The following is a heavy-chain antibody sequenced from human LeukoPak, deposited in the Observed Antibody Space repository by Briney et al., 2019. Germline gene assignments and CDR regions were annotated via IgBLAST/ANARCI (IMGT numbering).Heavy chain of an antibody. CDR1: GFTFDDYA. Sequence: PGGSLRLSCAASGFTFDDYAMHWVRQRPGKGLEWVSFINGDGGGTSYADSVKGRFTISRDNNKNSLYLQMNSLRAEDSALYYCAKAARRPYDDLWSGHPGFKYYMDVWGKGTTVTVSS. J-gene: IGHJ6*03. CDR2: INGDGGGT. D-gene: IGHD3-3*01. V-gene: IGHV3-43D*03. CDR3: AKAARRPYDDLWSGHPGFKYYMDV.